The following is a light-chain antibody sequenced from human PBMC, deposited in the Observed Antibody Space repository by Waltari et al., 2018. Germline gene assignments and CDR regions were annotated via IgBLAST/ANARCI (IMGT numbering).Light chain of an antibody. CDR3: QQSYSSPRT. CDR1: QSIRSY. J-gene: IGKJ1*01. V-gene: IGKV1-39*01. CDR2: AAS. Sequence: DIQMTQSPSSLSASVGDRVTITCRASQSIRSYLNWYQQKPGLAPKLLIYAASSLQSGVPSRFSGSGSGTDFTLTISSLQPEDFATYYCQQSYSSPRTFGPGTKVEIK.